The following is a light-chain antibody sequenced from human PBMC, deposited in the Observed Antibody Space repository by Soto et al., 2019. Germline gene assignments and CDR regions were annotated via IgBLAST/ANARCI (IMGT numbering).Light chain of an antibody. CDR1: QDINNY. Sequence: DIQMTQSPSSLSASVGDRVTITCRASQDINNYLACYQHKPGKVPKPLIYAASTLRAGVPSRFSGSGSGTDFPHAISSLRPEDFATYYCHYYNTDPPVTFGPGTKVDVK. CDR3: HYYNTDPPVT. V-gene: IGKV1-27*01. CDR2: AAS. J-gene: IGKJ3*01.